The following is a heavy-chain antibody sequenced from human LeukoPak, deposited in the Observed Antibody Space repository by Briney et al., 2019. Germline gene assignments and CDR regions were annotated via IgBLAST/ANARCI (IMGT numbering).Heavy chain of an antibody. J-gene: IGHJ4*02. CDR3: ASSGTGGYFDY. V-gene: IGHV4-59*01. CDR2: IYYSGST. Sequence: PSETLSLTCTVSGDSISSYYWSWLRQPPGKGLKWIGYIYYSGSTNYNPSLKSRVTISVDTSKNQFSLKLSSVTAADTAVYYCASSGTGGYFDYWGQGTLVTVSS. CDR1: GDSISSYY. D-gene: IGHD3/OR15-3a*01.